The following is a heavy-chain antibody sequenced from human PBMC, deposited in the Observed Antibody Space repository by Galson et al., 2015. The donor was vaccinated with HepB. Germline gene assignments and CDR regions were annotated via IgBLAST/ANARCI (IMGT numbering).Heavy chain of an antibody. Sequence: SLRLSCAASGFTFSRYSMSWVRQAPGKGLEWVTYISGSGSTTYYADSVKGRFTISRDNAKNSLYLQMNSLRAEDTAVYYCARDDRRYCSGTSCYGPFDYWGQGTLVTVSS. J-gene: IGHJ4*02. CDR2: ISGSGSTT. CDR3: ARDDRRYCSGTSCYGPFDY. D-gene: IGHD2-2*01. V-gene: IGHV3-48*01. CDR1: GFTFSRYS.